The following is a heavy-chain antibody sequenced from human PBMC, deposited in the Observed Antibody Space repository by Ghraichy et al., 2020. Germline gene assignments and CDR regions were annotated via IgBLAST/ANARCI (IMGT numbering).Heavy chain of an antibody. D-gene: IGHD6-19*01. J-gene: IGHJ6*02. CDR2: TYYRSRWFT. CDR3: ARQTEQWVVEHAMDV. Sequence: SQTLSLTCAISGDSVSSNSAAWNWIRQSPSRGLEWLGRTYYRSRWFTDSAPSVKSRIKISVDTSKNQLSLRLDSVRPEDSAVYYCARQTEQWVVEHAMDVWGQGTTVTVSS. V-gene: IGHV6-1*01. CDR1: GDSVSSNSAA.